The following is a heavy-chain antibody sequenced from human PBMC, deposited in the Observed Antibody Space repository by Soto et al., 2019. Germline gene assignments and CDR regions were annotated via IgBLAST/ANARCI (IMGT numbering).Heavy chain of an antibody. J-gene: IGHJ3*02. V-gene: IGHV1-46*03. Sequence: QVQLVQSGVEVKKPGASVKVSCKASGYTFTSYYMHWVRQAPGQGLEWMGIINPSGGSTSYAQKFQGRVTMTRDTSTSTVYMELSSLRSEDTAVYYCARDPREGELKATDAFDIWGQGTMVTVSS. CDR3: ARDPREGELKATDAFDI. CDR1: GYTFTSYY. D-gene: IGHD1-26*01. CDR2: INPSGGST.